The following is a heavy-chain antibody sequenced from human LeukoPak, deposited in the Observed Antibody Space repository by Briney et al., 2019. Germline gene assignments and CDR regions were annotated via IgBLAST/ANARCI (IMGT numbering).Heavy chain of an antibody. Sequence: PGGSLRLSCAASGFTFDDYGMSWVRQAPGKGLEWVSGINWNGGSTSYADSVEGRFTISRDNAKNFLYLQMNSLRAEDTALYYCARDYDSNGEDYWGQGTLVTVSS. V-gene: IGHV3-20*04. D-gene: IGHD3-22*01. CDR3: ARDYDSNGEDY. J-gene: IGHJ4*02. CDR2: INWNGGST. CDR1: GFTFDDYG.